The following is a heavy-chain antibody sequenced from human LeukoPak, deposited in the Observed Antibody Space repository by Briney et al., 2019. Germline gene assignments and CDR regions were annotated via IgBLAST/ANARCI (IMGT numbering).Heavy chain of an antibody. CDR1: GFTVSSNS. CDR3: ARRAGAYSHPHDY. CDR2: IYSDNT. J-gene: IGHJ4*02. V-gene: IGHV3-53*01. Sequence: GGSLRLSCTVSGFTVSSNSMSWVRQAAGKGLEWVSFIYSDNTHYSDSVKGRFTISRDNSKNTLYLQMNSLRAEDTAVYYCARRAGAYSHPHDYWGQGTLVTVSS. D-gene: IGHD4/OR15-4a*01.